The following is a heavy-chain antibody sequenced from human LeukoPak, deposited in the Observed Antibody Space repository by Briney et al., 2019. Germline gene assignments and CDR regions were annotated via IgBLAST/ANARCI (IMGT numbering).Heavy chain of an antibody. D-gene: IGHD3-10*01. CDR3: AKAVMVRGVFDY. J-gene: IGHJ4*02. Sequence: GGSLRLSCAASGFTFSSYAMSWVRQAPGKGLEWVSAISGSGGSTYYADSVKGRFTISRDNSKNTLCLQMNSLRAEDTAVYYCAKAVMVRGVFDYWGQGTLVTVSS. CDR2: ISGSGGST. V-gene: IGHV3-23*01. CDR1: GFTFSSYA.